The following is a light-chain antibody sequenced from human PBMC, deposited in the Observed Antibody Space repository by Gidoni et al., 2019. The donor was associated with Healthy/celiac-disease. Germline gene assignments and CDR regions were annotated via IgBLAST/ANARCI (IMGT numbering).Light chain of an antibody. CDR3: QQYASSPLT. CDR2: DAS. Sequence: IVFAPSPVTLSLTPGERATLSCRASQSANTYLAWYQQRPGQTPRLLIFDASSRATGIPDRFSGSGSGTDFTLTSSRLEPQDFAVDYCQQYASSPLTFGQGTRLEIK. V-gene: IGKV3-20*01. J-gene: IGKJ5*01. CDR1: QSANTY.